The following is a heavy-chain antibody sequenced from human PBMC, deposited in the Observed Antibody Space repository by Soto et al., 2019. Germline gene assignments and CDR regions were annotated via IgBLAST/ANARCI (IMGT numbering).Heavy chain of an antibody. CDR2: ISSSGSTI. CDR1: GFTFSTNA. D-gene: IGHD3-22*01. J-gene: IGHJ4*02. Sequence: EVQLLESGGGLVQPGGSLRLSCATSGFTFSTNAMGWVRQAPGKGLEWVSYISSSGSTIYYADSVKGRFTISRDNAKNSLYLQMNSLRAEDTAVYYCARDHRHSSGYDRWDFDYWGQGTLVTVSS. V-gene: IGHV3-48*04. CDR3: ARDHRHSSGYDRWDFDY.